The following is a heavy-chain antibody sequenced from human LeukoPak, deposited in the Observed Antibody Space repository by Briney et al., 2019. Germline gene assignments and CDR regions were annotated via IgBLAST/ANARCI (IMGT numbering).Heavy chain of an antibody. CDR3: ARGFRFYGSGIDY. Sequence: GGSLILSCAASGFTFSEYNMHWVRQAPGKGLEYVAAISTNGRSTHYADSVKGRFTISRDDPKSTVHLQMGSLRPEDMAVYYCARGFRFYGSGIDYWGQGTLVTV. CDR1: GFTFSEYN. CDR2: ISTNGRST. J-gene: IGHJ4*02. V-gene: IGHV3-64*02. D-gene: IGHD3-10*01.